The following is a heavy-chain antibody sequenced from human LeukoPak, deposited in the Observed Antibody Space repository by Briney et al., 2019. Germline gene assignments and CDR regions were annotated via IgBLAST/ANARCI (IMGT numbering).Heavy chain of an antibody. V-gene: IGHV3-74*01. Sequence: GGSLTLSCAVSGFTFSSYNMNWVRRATGKGLVGVIRINCDGSSTNYADSVKARLTIYRDNAKHTLYLQVNSLRAEDVAVYYCARGGWRGLDGYFDLWRRDTQVALPS. J-gene: IGHJ2*01. CDR2: INCDGSST. CDR1: GFTFSSYN. CDR3: ARGGWRGLDGYFDL. D-gene: IGHD2-15*01.